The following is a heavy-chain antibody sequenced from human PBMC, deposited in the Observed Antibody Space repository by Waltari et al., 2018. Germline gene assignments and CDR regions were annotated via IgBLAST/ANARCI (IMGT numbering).Heavy chain of an antibody. J-gene: IGHJ2*01. V-gene: IGHV3-23*01. CDR2: ISGSGGST. Sequence: EVQLLESGGGLVQPGGSLRLSCAASGFTFSYAMIWVRQAPGKGLEWVSAISGSGGSTYYADSVKGRFTISRDNSKNTLYLQMDSLRAEDTAVYYCANAPTASGGRQNWYFDVWGRGTLVTVSS. CDR1: GFTFSYA. D-gene: IGHD5-18*01. CDR3: ANAPTASGGRQNWYFDV.